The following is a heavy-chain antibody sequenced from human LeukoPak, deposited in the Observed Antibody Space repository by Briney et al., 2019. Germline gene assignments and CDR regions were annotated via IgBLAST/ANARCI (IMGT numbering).Heavy chain of an antibody. D-gene: IGHD4-23*01. CDR3: SRSHDYGGLYFYYYMDV. J-gene: IGHJ6*03. CDR2: LDSSGST. V-gene: IGHV4-39*01. CDR1: GVSISSRSDY. Sequence: PSETLSLTCTVSGVSISSRSDYWGWLRQTPGKGLEWIGNLDSSGSTYYNPSLKSRVTISVGTSKNQFSLNLRSVTAADTAIYFCSRSHDYGGLYFYYYMDVWGKGTTVTVSS.